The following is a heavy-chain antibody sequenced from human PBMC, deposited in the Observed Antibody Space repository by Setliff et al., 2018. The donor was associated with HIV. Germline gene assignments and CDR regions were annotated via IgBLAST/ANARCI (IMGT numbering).Heavy chain of an antibody. CDR2: IYSSGST. Sequence: PSETLSLTCSVSGVSISNYYWSWIRQPPGKGLEWIGFIYSSGSTNYNPSLKSRVTISVDKSKTQFSLKLNSVTAADTAVYYCARNVGGLRSAVNWFDPWGQGTLVTVSS. CDR1: GVSISNYY. D-gene: IGHD4-17*01. V-gene: IGHV4-59*08. J-gene: IGHJ5*02. CDR3: ARNVGGLRSAVNWFDP.